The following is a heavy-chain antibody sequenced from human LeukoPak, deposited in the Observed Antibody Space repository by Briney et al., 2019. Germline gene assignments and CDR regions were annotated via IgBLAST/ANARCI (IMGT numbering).Heavy chain of an antibody. CDR1: GGSFSGCY. CDR3: AREGAGSANAFDI. J-gene: IGHJ3*02. V-gene: IGHV4-59*01. D-gene: IGHD1-26*01. Sequence: SETLSLTCAVYGGSFSGCYWSWIRQPPGKGLEWIGYIYYSGSTNYKPSVKSRVTISVDTSKNQFSLKLSSVTAADTAVYYCAREGAGSANAFDIWGQGTMVTVSS. CDR2: IYYSGST.